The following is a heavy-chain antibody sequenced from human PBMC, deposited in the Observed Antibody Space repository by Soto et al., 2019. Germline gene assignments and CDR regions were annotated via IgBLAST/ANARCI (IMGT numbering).Heavy chain of an antibody. CDR2: INPYNGNT. D-gene: IGHD5-18*01. CDR1: GYTFTSYA. V-gene: IGHV1-18*01. J-gene: IGHJ4*02. Sequence: QVQLVQSGTEVKKPGASVKVSCKASGYTFTSYAISWVRQAPGQGLEWMGWINPYNGNTNYAQKLPGRVTMTTDTSTSTAYMELRSLRSHDTAVYYCARDTAMPLPDAWGQGTLVPVSS. CDR3: ARDTAMPLPDA.